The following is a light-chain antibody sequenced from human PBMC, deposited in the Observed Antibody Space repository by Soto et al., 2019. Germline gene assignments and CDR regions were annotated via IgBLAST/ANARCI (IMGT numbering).Light chain of an antibody. J-gene: IGKJ1*01. Sequence: EIVLSQSPCTLSLSTGERATLSCRASQSVSYYLAWYQQKPGQAPRLLIYDASSRATGVPDRFSGSGSGTDFTLTISRLEPEDFAVYYCQQYGSSGTFGQGTKVAIK. CDR1: QSVSYY. CDR3: QQYGSSGT. V-gene: IGKV3-20*01. CDR2: DAS.